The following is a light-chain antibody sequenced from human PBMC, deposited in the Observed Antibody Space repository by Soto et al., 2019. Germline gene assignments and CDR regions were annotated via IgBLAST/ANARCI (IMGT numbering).Light chain of an antibody. CDR2: TVS. Sequence: EIVMTQTPRSLPVTPGEPASISCRSSQSLLDSDDGNTYLDWYLQKPGQSPHLLIYTVSYRSSGVPDRFSGSVSATNFTLKISRVEADDVGIYYCLQRIEFPLTFGGGTRVEIK. V-gene: IGKV2-40*01. CDR1: QSLLDSDDGNTY. CDR3: LQRIEFPLT. J-gene: IGKJ4*01.